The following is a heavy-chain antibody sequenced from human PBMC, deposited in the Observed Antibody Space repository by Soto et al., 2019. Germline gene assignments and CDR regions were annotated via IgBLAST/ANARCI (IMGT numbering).Heavy chain of an antibody. V-gene: IGHV3-23*01. Sequence: GGSLRLSCSASGFTFSSYAMSWVRQAPGKGLEWVSAISGSGGSTYYADSVKGRFTISRDNSKNTLYLQMNSLRAEDTAVYYCAKSKGVYDSSGPVGYWGQGTLVTVSS. D-gene: IGHD3-22*01. J-gene: IGHJ4*02. CDR1: GFTFSSYA. CDR2: ISGSGGST. CDR3: AKSKGVYDSSGPVGY.